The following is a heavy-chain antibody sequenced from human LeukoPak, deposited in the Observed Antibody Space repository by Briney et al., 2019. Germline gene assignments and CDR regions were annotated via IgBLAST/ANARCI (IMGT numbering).Heavy chain of an antibody. CDR1: GFTFSSYW. CDR2: INQNGSDK. D-gene: IGHD1-1*01. J-gene: IGHJ4*02. Sequence: GGSLRLSCAVSGFTFSSYWMNWVRQAPGKGLEWVANINQNGSDKYYVESVKGRFTISRDNAKNSLYLQMNSLRAEDTAVYYCTRDNDWAFDYWGRGTLVTVSS. V-gene: IGHV3-7*01. CDR3: TRDNDWAFDY.